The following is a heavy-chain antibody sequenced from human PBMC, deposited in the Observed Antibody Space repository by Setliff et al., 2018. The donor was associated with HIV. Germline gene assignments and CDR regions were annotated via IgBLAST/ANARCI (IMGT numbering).Heavy chain of an antibody. CDR2: IYSRGST. V-gene: IGHV4-4*07. Sequence: SETLSLTCTVSGGPLSRYYWSWIRQPAGKGLEWIRRIYSRGSTNYNPSLKSRVTMSLDTSKNQFSLKLSSVTAADTAMYCCARVSYYDKKGISFYYYYMDVWGKGTTVTVS. CDR1: GGPLSRYY. CDR3: ARVSYYDKKGISFYYYYMDV. D-gene: IGHD3-22*01. J-gene: IGHJ6*03.